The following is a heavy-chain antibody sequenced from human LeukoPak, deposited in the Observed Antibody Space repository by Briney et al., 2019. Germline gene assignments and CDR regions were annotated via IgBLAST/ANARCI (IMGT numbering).Heavy chain of an antibody. V-gene: IGHV4-30-4*01. J-gene: IGHJ4*02. Sequence: SQTLSLTCTVSGGSISSGDYYWSWIRQPPGKGLEWIGYIYYSGSTYYNPSLKSRVTISVDTSKNQFSLKLSSVTAADTAVYYCASSLGTTTDFDYWGQGTLVTVSS. CDR3: ASSLGTTTDFDY. CDR2: IYYSGST. D-gene: IGHD1-14*01. CDR1: GGSISSGDYY.